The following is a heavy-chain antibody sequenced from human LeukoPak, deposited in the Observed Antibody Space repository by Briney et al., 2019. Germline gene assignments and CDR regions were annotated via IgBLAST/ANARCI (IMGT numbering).Heavy chain of an antibody. Sequence: SETLSLTCTVSGGSISSYYWSWIRQPPGKGLEWIGEINHSGSTNYNPSLKSRVTISVDASKNQFSLKLSSVTAADTAVYYCAREATMVRGRKATIRDYWGQGTLVTVSS. CDR2: INHSGST. J-gene: IGHJ4*02. CDR3: AREATMVRGRKATIRDY. CDR1: GGSISSYY. D-gene: IGHD3-10*01. V-gene: IGHV4-34*01.